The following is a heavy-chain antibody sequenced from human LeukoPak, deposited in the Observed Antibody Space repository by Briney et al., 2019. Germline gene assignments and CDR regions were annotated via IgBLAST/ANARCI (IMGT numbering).Heavy chain of an antibody. J-gene: IGHJ6*03. V-gene: IGHV4-59*12. Sequence: SETLSLTCTVSGGSISSYYWSWIRQPPGEGLEWIGYIYYSGSTNYDPSLKSRVTISVDTSKNQFSLKLSSVTAADTAVYYCARDTVWSGYPHYYMDVWGKGTTVTVSS. CDR3: ARDTVWSGYPHYYMDV. CDR2: IYYSGST. D-gene: IGHD3-3*01. CDR1: GGSISSYY.